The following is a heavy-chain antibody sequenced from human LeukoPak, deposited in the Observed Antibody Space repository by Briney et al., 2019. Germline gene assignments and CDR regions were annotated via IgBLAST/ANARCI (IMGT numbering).Heavy chain of an antibody. Sequence: GSSVKASCKASGGTFSSYAISWVRQAPGQGLEWMGGIIPIFGTANYAQKFQGRVTITTDESTSTAYMELSSLRSEDTAVYYCARGVADYYYYYMDVWGKGTTVTVSS. CDR2: IIPIFGTA. CDR1: GGTFSSYA. D-gene: IGHD6-19*01. CDR3: ARGVADYYYYYMDV. J-gene: IGHJ6*03. V-gene: IGHV1-69*05.